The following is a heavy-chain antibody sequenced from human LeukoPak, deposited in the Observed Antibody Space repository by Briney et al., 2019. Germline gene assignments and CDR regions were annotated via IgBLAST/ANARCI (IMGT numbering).Heavy chain of an antibody. CDR2: INHSGST. CDR1: GGSISSGSYY. Sequence: SETLSLTCTVSGGSISSGSYYWSWIRQPPGKGLEWIGEINHSGSTNYNPSLKSRVTISVDTSKNQFSLKLSSVTAADTAVYYCARPYGVVLAAAGSWGQGTLVTVSS. J-gene: IGHJ4*02. CDR3: ARPYGVVLAAAGS. D-gene: IGHD6-13*01. V-gene: IGHV4-39*07.